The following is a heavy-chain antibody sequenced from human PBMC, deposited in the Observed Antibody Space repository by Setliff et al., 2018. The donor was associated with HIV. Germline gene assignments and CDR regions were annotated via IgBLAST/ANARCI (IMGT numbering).Heavy chain of an antibody. CDR1: GGSISSGSYY. CDR3: ARSFTYNFWSGLAGDAFDI. V-gene: IGHV4-39*07. D-gene: IGHD3-3*01. Sequence: SETLSLTCTVSGGSISSGSYYWGWIRQPPGKGLEWIGSIYHSGSTYYNPSLKSRVTISVDTSKNQFSLKLSSVTAADTAVYYCARSFTYNFWSGLAGDAFDIWGQGTMVTVSS. CDR2: IYHSGST. J-gene: IGHJ3*02.